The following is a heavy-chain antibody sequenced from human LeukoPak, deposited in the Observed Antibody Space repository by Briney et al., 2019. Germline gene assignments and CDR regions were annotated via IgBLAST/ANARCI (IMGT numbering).Heavy chain of an antibody. CDR1: GYTFTVYY. Sequence: ASVKASSKSSGYTFTVYYMHWVRQAPGQGLEWMGWINPNSGGTNYAQKFQGRVTMTRGTSISTAYMELSRLRSDDTAVYYCAIYYSNWFDPWGQGTLVTVSS. CDR2: INPNSGGT. CDR3: AIYYSNWFDP. J-gene: IGHJ5*02. D-gene: IGHD4-11*01. V-gene: IGHV1-2*02.